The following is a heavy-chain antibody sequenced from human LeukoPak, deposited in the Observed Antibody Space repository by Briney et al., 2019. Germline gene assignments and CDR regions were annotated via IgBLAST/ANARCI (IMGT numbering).Heavy chain of an antibody. Sequence: GGSLRLSCAASGFTFSSYAMSWVRQAPGKGLEWVSAISGSGGSTYYADSVKGRFTISRDNSKNTLYLQMNSLRAEDTAVYYCAKVPPEFYGSSGYYYFDYWGQGTLVTVSS. V-gene: IGHV3-23*01. CDR1: GFTFSSYA. CDR2: ISGSGGST. D-gene: IGHD3-22*01. J-gene: IGHJ4*02. CDR3: AKVPPEFYGSSGYYYFDY.